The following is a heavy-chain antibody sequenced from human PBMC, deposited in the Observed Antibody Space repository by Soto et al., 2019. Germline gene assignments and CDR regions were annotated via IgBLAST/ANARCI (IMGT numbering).Heavy chain of an antibody. Sequence: SETLSLTCTVSGGSISSSSYYWGWIRQPPGKGLEWIGSIYYSGSTYYNPSLKSRVTISVDTSKNQFSLKLSSVTAADTAVYYCARATGERMKYDILTGYPDYWGQGTLVTVSS. J-gene: IGHJ4*02. V-gene: IGHV4-39*07. CDR1: GGSISSSSYY. CDR2: IYYSGST. D-gene: IGHD3-9*01. CDR3: ARATGERMKYDILTGYPDY.